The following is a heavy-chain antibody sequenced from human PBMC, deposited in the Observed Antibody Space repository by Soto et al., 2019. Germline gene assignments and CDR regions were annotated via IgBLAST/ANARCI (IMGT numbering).Heavy chain of an antibody. V-gene: IGHV3-23*01. Sequence: EVQLLESGGGLVQPGGSLRLSCAASGFTFSSYAMSWVRQAPGKGLEWASAISGSGGSTYYADSVKGRFTISRDNSKNTLYLQMNSLRAEDTAVYYCAPPSPYYYDSSGYSIFDYWGQGTLVTVSS. CDR3: APPSPYYYDSSGYSIFDY. J-gene: IGHJ4*02. CDR1: GFTFSSYA. D-gene: IGHD3-22*01. CDR2: ISGSGGST.